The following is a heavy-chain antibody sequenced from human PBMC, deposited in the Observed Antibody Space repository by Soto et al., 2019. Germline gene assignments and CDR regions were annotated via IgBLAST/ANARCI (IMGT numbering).Heavy chain of an antibody. CDR2: ISGSGGST. D-gene: IGHD3-3*01. Sequence: PGGSLRLSYAASGFTFSYYAMSWVRQAPGKGLEWVSAISGSGGSTYYADSVKGRFTISRDNSKNTLYLQMNSLRAEDTAVYYCAKEGDFWSGPNWFDPWGQGTLVTVSS. J-gene: IGHJ5*02. CDR3: AKEGDFWSGPNWFDP. V-gene: IGHV3-23*01. CDR1: GFTFSYYA.